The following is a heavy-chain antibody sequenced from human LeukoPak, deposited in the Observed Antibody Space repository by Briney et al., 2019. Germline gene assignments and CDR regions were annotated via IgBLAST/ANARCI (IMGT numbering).Heavy chain of an antibody. D-gene: IGHD3-9*01. V-gene: IGHV1-69*13. CDR1: GGTFSSYA. J-gene: IGHJ4*02. CDR3: ARDRYDILTGAPFYDY. Sequence: SVKVSCKASGGTFSSYAISWVRQAPGQGLEWMGGIIPIFGTANYAQKFQGRVTITADESTSTAYMELSSLRSEDTAVYYCARDRYDILTGAPFYDYWGQGTLVTVSS. CDR2: IIPIFGTA.